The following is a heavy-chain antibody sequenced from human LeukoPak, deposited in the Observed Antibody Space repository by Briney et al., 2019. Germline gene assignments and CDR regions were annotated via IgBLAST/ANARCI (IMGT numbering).Heavy chain of an antibody. CDR3: ARFTVVTWTRDY. CDR2: INHSGST. J-gene: IGHJ4*02. V-gene: IGHV4-34*01. CDR1: GGSFSGYY. D-gene: IGHD4-23*01. Sequence: SETLSLTCAVHGGSFSGYYWSWIRQPPGKGLEWIGEINHSGSTNYNPSLKSRVTISVDTSKNQFSLKLSSVTAADTAVYYCARFTVVTWTRDYWGQGTLVTVSS.